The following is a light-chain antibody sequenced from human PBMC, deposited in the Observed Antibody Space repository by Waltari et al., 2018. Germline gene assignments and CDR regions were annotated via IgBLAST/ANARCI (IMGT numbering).Light chain of an antibody. V-gene: IGKV1-9*01. CDR3: QQRNSYPIT. CDR2: TAS. Sequence: DIQLTQSPSFLSASVGDRFTITCRSSQGIGNYLAWYQQKAGKAPKLLIHTASTLQGGVPSRFSGSGSGTEFTLTISSLQPEDFATYYCQQRNSYPITFGQGTRLEIK. J-gene: IGKJ5*01. CDR1: QGIGNY.